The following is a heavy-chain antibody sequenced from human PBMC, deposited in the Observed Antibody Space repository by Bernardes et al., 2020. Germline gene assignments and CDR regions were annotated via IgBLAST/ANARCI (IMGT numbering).Heavy chain of an antibody. V-gene: IGHV4-61*01. J-gene: IGHJ6*03. CDR2: IYYSGST. CDR3: ARGPAATFYYMDV. Sequence: SETLSLTCTVSGGSVSSGSYYWSWIRQPPGKGLEWIGYIYYSGSTKYNPSLKSRVTISVDTSKYQFSLKLSSVTAADTAVYYCARGPAATFYYMDVWGKGTTVTVSS. D-gene: IGHD6-13*01. CDR1: GGSVSSGSYY.